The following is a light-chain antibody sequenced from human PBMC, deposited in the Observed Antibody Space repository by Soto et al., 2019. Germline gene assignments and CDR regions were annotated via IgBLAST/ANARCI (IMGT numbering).Light chain of an antibody. J-gene: IGKJ1*01. V-gene: IGKV3-20*01. CDR3: QQYGISPWT. CDR1: QSVSRNY. Sequence: ESVLTQSPGTLSLYQWERATLSCSASQSVSRNYLAWYQQKPGQAPRLLIYGASSRATGIPDRFSGSGSGTDFTLTISRLEPEDFAVYYCQQYGISPWTFGQGTKVDIK. CDR2: GAS.